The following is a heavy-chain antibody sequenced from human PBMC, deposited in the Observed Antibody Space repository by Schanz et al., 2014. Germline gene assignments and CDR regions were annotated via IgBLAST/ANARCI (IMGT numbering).Heavy chain of an antibody. Sequence: QVQLAESGGGVVQPGRSLRLSCAASGFTFSNHGMHWVRQSPGKGLQWVALIWYDGSNEYYADSVKGRFTISRDKPKKTLYLQMNSLRAEDTAVYYCARDHQWLARYYMDVWGKGTTVTVSS. CDR3: ARDHQWLARYYMDV. V-gene: IGHV3-33*01. D-gene: IGHD6-19*01. CDR1: GFTFSNHG. J-gene: IGHJ6*03. CDR2: IWYDGSNE.